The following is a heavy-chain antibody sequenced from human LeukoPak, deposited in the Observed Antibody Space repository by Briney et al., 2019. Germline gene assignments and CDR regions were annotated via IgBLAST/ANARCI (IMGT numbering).Heavy chain of an antibody. Sequence: PSETLSLTCAVYGGSFSGYYWSWIRQPPGKGLEWIGEINHSGSTNYNPSLKSRVTISVDTSKNQFSLKLSSVTAADTAVYYCARDGAPDAHCSSSSCAIRWGQGTLVTVSS. CDR1: GGSFSGYY. CDR3: ARDGAPDAHCSSSSCAIR. D-gene: IGHD2-2*01. J-gene: IGHJ4*02. CDR2: INHSGST. V-gene: IGHV4-34*01.